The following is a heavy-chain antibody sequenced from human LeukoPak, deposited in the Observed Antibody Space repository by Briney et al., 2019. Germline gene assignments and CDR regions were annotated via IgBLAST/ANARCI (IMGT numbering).Heavy chain of an antibody. D-gene: IGHD5-18*01. CDR1: GGTFSSYA. CDR3: AREYSYGYPFDI. CDR2: IIPIFGTA. J-gene: IGHJ3*02. V-gene: IGHV1-69*01. Sequence: SVKVSCKASGGTFSSYAISWVRQAPGQGLEWMGGIIPIFGTANYAQKFQGRVTITADESTSTAYMELSSLRSEDTAVYYCAREYSYGYPFDIWGQGTMVTVSS.